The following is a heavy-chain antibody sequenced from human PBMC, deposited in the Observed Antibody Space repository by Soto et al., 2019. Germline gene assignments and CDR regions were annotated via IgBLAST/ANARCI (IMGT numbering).Heavy chain of an antibody. J-gene: IGHJ6*02. D-gene: IGHD5-18*01. Sequence: GSLRLSCAASGFTFSSYGMHWVRQAPGKGLEWVAVIWYDGSNKYYADSVKGRFTISRDNSKNTLYLQMNSLRAEDTAVYYCARDLGQLWLPSYYGMDVWGQGTTVTVSS. CDR3: ARDLGQLWLPSYYGMDV. CDR2: IWYDGSNK. V-gene: IGHV3-33*01. CDR1: GFTFSSYG.